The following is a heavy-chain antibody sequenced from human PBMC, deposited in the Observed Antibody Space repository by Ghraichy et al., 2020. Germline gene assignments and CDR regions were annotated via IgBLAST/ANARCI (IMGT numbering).Heavy chain of an antibody. J-gene: IGHJ5*02. V-gene: IGHV4-34*01. CDR1: GGSFSRYY. Sequence: LNISCAVSGGSFSRYYWTWVRQPPGKGLEWIGEISHTGTTSYSPSLQSRVTMSVDTSKNQFSLKLTSVTAADTSVYYCARGSPNWFDTWGQGTLVTVSS. CDR3: ARGSPNWFDT. CDR2: ISHTGTT.